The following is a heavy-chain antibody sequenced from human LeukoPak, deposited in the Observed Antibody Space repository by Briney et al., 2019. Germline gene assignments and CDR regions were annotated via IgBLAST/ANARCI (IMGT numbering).Heavy chain of an antibody. CDR1: GFAFSTYA. V-gene: IGHV3-23*01. D-gene: IGHD4-17*01. J-gene: IGHJ4*02. Sequence: GGSLRLSCAASGFAFSTYAMSWVRQAPGKGLEWVSSISGSGSNSYYADSVKGQFTISRDSSKNTLYLQMNSLRAEDTAVYYCAKSLTVTTRIHSIDPRGQGTLVTVSS. CDR2: ISGSGSNS. CDR3: AKSLTVTTRIHSIDP.